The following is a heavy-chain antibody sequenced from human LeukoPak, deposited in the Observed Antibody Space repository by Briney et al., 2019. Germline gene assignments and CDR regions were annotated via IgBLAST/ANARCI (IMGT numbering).Heavy chain of an antibody. CDR1: GGSVSSGSYY. D-gene: IGHD2-21*02. CDR3: ARDRGVVTATYDAFDI. Sequence: SETLSLTCTVSGGSVSSGSYYWSWIRQPPGKGLEWIGYIYYSGSTNYNPSLKSRVTISVDTSKNQFSLKLSSVTAADTAVYYCARDRGVVTATYDAFDIWGQGTMVTVSS. CDR2: IYYSGST. J-gene: IGHJ3*02. V-gene: IGHV4-61*01.